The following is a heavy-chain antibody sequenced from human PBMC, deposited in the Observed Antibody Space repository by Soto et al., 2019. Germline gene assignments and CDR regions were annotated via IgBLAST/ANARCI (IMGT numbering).Heavy chain of an antibody. Sequence: PGGSLRLSCAASGFTFSSYAMSWVRQAPGKGLEWVANIKQDGSEKHYVDSVRGRFTISRDNAKNSLFLLMNSLRAEDTAVYYCARDFYGSVSRSTGMDVGGQGTTVTVSS. D-gene: IGHD3-10*01. CDR3: ARDFYGSVSRSTGMDV. CDR1: GFTFSSYA. V-gene: IGHV3-7*01. CDR2: IKQDGSEK. J-gene: IGHJ6*02.